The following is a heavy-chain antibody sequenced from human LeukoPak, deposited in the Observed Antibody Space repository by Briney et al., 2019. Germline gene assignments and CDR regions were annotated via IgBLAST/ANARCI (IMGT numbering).Heavy chain of an antibody. CDR2: INPNSGGT. D-gene: IGHD3-10*01. J-gene: IGHJ4*02. CDR1: GYTFTGYY. Sequence: GASVKVSCKASGYTFTGYYMHWVRQAPGQGLEWMGRINPNSGGTNYAQKFQGRVTMTRDTSISTAYMELSRLRSDDTAVYYCARGLDFVGYGSGSLVDYWGQGTLVTVSS. V-gene: IGHV1-2*06. CDR3: ARGLDFVGYGSGSLVDY.